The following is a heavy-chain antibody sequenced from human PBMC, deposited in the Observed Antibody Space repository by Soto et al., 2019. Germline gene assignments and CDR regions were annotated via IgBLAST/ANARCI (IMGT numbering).Heavy chain of an antibody. Sequence: PGGPLRLACAASGFTVSSYAMSWVRQAPGKGLEWVSAISGSGGSTYYADSVKGRFTISRDNSKNTLYLQMNSLRAEDTAVYYCAKEGPVLMVYGSDYWGQGTLVTVSS. J-gene: IGHJ4*02. V-gene: IGHV3-23*01. CDR1: GFTVSSYA. D-gene: IGHD2-8*01. CDR2: ISGSGGST. CDR3: AKEGPVLMVYGSDY.